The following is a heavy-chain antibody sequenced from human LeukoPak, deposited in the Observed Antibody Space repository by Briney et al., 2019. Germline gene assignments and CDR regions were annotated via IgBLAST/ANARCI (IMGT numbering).Heavy chain of an antibody. CDR1: GFTFTGYY. CDR3: ARDSWEVYDILTGYSHGYYYYMDV. Sequence: ASVKVSYKASGFTFTGYYMHWVRQAPGQGLEWTGIINPSGGSTSYAQKFQGRVTMTRDMSTSTVYMELSSLRSEDTAVYYCARDSWEVYDILTGYSHGYYYYMDVWGKGTTVTVSS. J-gene: IGHJ6*03. D-gene: IGHD3-9*01. CDR2: INPSGGST. V-gene: IGHV1-46*01.